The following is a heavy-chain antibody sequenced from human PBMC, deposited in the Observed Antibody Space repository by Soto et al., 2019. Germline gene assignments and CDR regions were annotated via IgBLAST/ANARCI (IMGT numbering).Heavy chain of an antibody. V-gene: IGHV4-39*01. D-gene: IGHD4-17*01. CDR3: ARRTVTYTFDY. CDR1: GGSISSSSYY. J-gene: IGHJ4*02. CDR2: IYYSGST. Sequence: PSETLSLTCTVSGGSISSSSYYWGWIRQPPGKGLEWIGSIYYSGSTYYNPSLKSRVTISVDTSKNQFSLKLSSVTAADTAVYYCARRTVTYTFDYWGQGTLVTVSS.